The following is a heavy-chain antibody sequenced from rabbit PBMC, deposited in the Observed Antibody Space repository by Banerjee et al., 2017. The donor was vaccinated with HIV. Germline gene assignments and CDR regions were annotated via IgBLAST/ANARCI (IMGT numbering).Heavy chain of an antibody. CDR2: IYGGSSGTT. CDR1: GFTLSSYW. V-gene: IGHV1S45*01. D-gene: IGHD6-1*01. J-gene: IGHJ4*01. Sequence: QEQLEESGGDLVKPEGSLTLTCTASGFTLSSYWMCWVRQAPGKGLEWIACIYGGSSGTTYYASWAKGRFTISKTSSTTVTLQMTSLTAADTATYFCARGPGYAGYGFALWGPGTLVTVS. CDR3: ARGPGYAGYGFAL.